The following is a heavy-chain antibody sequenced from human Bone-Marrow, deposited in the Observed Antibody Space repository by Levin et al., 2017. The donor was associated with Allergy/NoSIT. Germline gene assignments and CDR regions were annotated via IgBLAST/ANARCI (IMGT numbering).Heavy chain of an antibody. Sequence: PGESLKISCAASGFTFNAYSIHWVRQAPGKGLEWVAIISDDGSNKYSADSVNGRFTISRHNSTNTLYLQMHSLRPEHTAVYFCAREHYGDSVDYWGQGTLVTVSS. V-gene: IGHV3-30-3*01. CDR3: AREHYGDSVDY. CDR2: ISDDGSNK. CDR1: GFTFNAYS. J-gene: IGHJ4*02. D-gene: IGHD4-17*01.